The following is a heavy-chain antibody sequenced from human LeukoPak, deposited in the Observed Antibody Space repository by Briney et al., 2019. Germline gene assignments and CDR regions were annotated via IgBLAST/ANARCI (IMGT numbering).Heavy chain of an antibody. D-gene: IGHD3-3*01. CDR3: ARAFSGDYTFDP. Sequence: PSETLSLTCTVSGGSISSYYWSWIRQPPGKGLEWIGYIYYSGSTNYNPSLKSRVTISVDTSKNQFSLKLSSVTAADTAVYYCARAFSGDYTFDPWGQGTLVTVSS. CDR2: IYYSGST. V-gene: IGHV4-59*08. J-gene: IGHJ5*02. CDR1: GGSISSYY.